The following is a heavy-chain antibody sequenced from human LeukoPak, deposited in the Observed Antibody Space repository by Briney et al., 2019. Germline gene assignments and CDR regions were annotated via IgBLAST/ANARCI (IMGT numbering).Heavy chain of an antibody. CDR1: GGSISSSSYY. V-gene: IGHV4-39*01. J-gene: IGHJ4*02. CDR2: IYYSGST. Sequence: PSETLSLTCTVSGGSISSSSYYWGWIRQPPGKGLEWIGSIYYSGSTYYNPSLKSRVTISVDTSKNQFSLKLSSVTAAGTAVYYCARQDVETEQGGYFDYWGQGTLVTVSS. D-gene: IGHD5-24*01. CDR3: ARQDVETEQGGYFDY.